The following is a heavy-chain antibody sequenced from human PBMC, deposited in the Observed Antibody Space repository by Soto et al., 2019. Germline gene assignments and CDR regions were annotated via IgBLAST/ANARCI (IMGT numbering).Heavy chain of an antibody. D-gene: IGHD2-8*02. V-gene: IGHV4-30-2*01. CDR3: ARDKITGLFDY. J-gene: IGHJ4*02. CDR2: IYHSGST. CDR1: GGSISSGGYS. Sequence: PSETLSLTGAVSGGSISSGGYSWSWIRQPPGKGLEWIGNIYHSGSTSYNPSLKSRVTISVDTSKNQFSLKLTSVTAADTAVYYCARDKITGLFDYWGQGTLVTVSS.